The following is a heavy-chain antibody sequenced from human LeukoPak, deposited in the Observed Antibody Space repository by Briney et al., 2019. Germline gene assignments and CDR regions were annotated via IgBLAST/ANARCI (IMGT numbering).Heavy chain of an antibody. V-gene: IGHV1-2*02. Sequence: ASVKVSCKASGYTFTGYYMHWVRQAPGQGIEWMGWINPNSGGTNYAQKFQGRVTMTRDTSISTAYMQLSRLRSDDTAVYYCAIVRLRQSPKDWFDPWGQGTLVTVSS. CDR1: GYTFTGYY. D-gene: IGHD5-12*01. J-gene: IGHJ5*02. CDR2: INPNSGGT. CDR3: AIVRLRQSPKDWFDP.